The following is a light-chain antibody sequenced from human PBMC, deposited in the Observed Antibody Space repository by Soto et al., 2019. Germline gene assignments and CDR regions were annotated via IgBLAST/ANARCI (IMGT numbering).Light chain of an antibody. Sequence: DIVMTQSPATLSVSPGERATLSCRASQSVSSNLAWYQQRPGQAPRLLIYGASSRATGIPARSSGSGSGTEFTLTINSLQSEDFAVYYCQQYNKWPPRTFGQGTKVDIK. J-gene: IGKJ1*01. CDR1: QSVSSN. CDR3: QQYNKWPPRT. V-gene: IGKV3-15*01. CDR2: GAS.